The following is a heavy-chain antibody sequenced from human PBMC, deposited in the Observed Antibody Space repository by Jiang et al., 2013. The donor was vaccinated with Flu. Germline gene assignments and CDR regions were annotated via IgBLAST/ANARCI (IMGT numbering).Heavy chain of an antibody. CDR2: IYYSGST. V-gene: IGHV4-39*01. CDR1: GGSISSSSYY. D-gene: IGHD2-2*01. J-gene: IGHJ4*02. Sequence: GLVKPSETLSLTCTVSGGSISSSSYYWGWIRQPPGKGLEWIGSIYYSGSTYYNPSLKSRVSISVDTSKNQFSLKPSSVTAADTAVYYCAKTSHCSSTSCYRYYFDYWGQGTLVTVSS. CDR3: AKTSHCSSTSCYRYYFDY.